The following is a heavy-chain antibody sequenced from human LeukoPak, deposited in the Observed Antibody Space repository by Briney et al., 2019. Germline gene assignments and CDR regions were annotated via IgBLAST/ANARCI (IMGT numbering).Heavy chain of an antibody. Sequence: PGGSLRLSCRVSGLTVSTALMDWVRQAPGKGLEWVSGISWNSGSIGYADSVKGRFTISRDNAKNSLYLQMNSLRAEDTALYYCAKDGAVTTLHYYYYMDVWGKGTTVTVSS. D-gene: IGHD4-11*01. V-gene: IGHV3-9*01. CDR3: AKDGAVTTLHYYYYMDV. CDR1: GLTVSTAL. CDR2: ISWNSGSI. J-gene: IGHJ6*03.